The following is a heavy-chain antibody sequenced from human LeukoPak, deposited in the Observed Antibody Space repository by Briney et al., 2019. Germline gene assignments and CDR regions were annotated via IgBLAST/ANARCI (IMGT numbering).Heavy chain of an antibody. D-gene: IGHD2-8*01. CDR1: GGSFSGYY. Sequence: PSETLSLTCAVYGGSFSGYYWSWIRQPPGKGLEGRGEINHSGSTNYNPSLKSRVTISVDTSKNQFSLKLSSVTAADTAVYYCARSLGYCTNGVCDYWGQGTLVTVSS. CDR2: INHSGST. V-gene: IGHV4-34*01. J-gene: IGHJ4*02. CDR3: ARSLGYCTNGVCDY.